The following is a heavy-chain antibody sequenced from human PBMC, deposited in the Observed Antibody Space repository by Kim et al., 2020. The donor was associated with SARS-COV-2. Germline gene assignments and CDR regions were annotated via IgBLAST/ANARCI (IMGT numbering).Heavy chain of an antibody. V-gene: IGHV1-3*01. J-gene: IGHJ3*02. Sequence: ASVKVSCKASGYTFTSYAMHWVRQAPGQRLEWMGWINAGNGNTKYSQKFQGRVTITRDTSASTAYMELSSLRSEDTAVYYCAREGPMVRGTDAFDIWGQGPMVTVSS. CDR2: INAGNGNT. CDR1: GYTFTSYA. D-gene: IGHD3-10*01. CDR3: AREGPMVRGTDAFDI.